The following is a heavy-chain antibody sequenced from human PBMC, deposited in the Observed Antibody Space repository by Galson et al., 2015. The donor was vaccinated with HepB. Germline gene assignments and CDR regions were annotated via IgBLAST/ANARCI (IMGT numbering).Heavy chain of an antibody. D-gene: IGHD2-15*01. J-gene: IGHJ5*02. CDR1: GGSFSRLA. V-gene: IGHV1-69*13. CDR2: IIPLFGKV. Sequence: SVKVSCKASGGSFSRLAISWVRQARGQGLEWVGGIIPLFGKVNYAEKFPGRVTLTADESTTTAYMELNSLASEDTAVYYCAREWVHGGVWVAAATGVLWRFDPWGQGTLVTVSS. CDR3: AREWVHGGVWVAAATGVLWRFDP.